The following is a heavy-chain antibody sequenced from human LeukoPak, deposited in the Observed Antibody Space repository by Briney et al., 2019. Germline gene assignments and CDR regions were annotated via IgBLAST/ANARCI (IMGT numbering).Heavy chain of an antibody. Sequence: GGSLRLSCAASGFTFSSYAMSWVRQAPGKGLGWVSAISGSGGSTYYADSVKGRFTISRDNSKNTLYLQMNSLRAEDTAVYYCAKDRYCSSTSCFGSNWFDPWGQGTLVTVSS. J-gene: IGHJ5*02. D-gene: IGHD2-2*01. V-gene: IGHV3-23*01. CDR2: ISGSGGST. CDR1: GFTFSSYA. CDR3: AKDRYCSSTSCFGSNWFDP.